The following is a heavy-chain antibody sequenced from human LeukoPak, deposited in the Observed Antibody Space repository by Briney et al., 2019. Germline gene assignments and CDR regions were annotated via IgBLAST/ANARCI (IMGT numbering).Heavy chain of an antibody. Sequence: GGSLRLSCAASGFTFDDYTMHWVRQAPGKGLEWVSLISGDGGSTYYADSVKGRFTISRDNSKNSLYLQMNSLRTEDTALYYCAKDITYYYDSSGYYLGYMDVWGQGTMVTVPS. D-gene: IGHD3-22*01. J-gene: IGHJ3*01. CDR2: ISGDGGST. V-gene: IGHV3-43*02. CDR3: AKDITYYYDSSGYYLGYMDV. CDR1: GFTFDDYT.